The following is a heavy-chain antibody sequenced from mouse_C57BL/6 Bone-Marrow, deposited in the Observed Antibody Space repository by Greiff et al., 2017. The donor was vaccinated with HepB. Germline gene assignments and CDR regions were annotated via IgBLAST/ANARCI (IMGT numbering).Heavy chain of an antibody. CDR2: IYPGDGDT. V-gene: IGHV1-80*01. J-gene: IGHJ3*01. CDR3: EREGVYDYERFAY. CDR1: GYAFSSYW. D-gene: IGHD2-4*01. Sequence: QVQLQQSGAELVKPGASVKISCKASGYAFSSYWMNWVKQRPGKGLEWIGQIYPGDGDTNYNGKFKGKATLTADKSSSTAYMQLSSLTSEDSAVYFCEREGVYDYERFAYWGQGTLVTVSA.